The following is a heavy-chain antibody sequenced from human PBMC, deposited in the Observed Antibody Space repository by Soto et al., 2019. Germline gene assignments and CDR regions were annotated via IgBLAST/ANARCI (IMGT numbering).Heavy chain of an antibody. CDR3: TTKGWAGGGYSSSPGY. CDR1: GFTFSNAW. CDR2: IKSKTDGGTT. J-gene: IGHJ4*02. V-gene: IGHV3-15*01. D-gene: IGHD6-6*01. Sequence: EVQLVESGGGLVKPGGSLRLSCAASGFTFSNAWMSWVRQAPGKGLEWVGRIKSKTDGGTTDYAAPVKGRFTISRDDSKNTLYLQRNSLKPEDTAGYYCTTKGWAGGGYSSSPGYWGQGTLVTVSS.